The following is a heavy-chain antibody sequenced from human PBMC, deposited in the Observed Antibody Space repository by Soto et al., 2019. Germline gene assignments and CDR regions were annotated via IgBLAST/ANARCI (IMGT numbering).Heavy chain of an antibody. CDR1: GFTFSSYA. CDR2: ISYDGSNK. J-gene: IGHJ6*02. V-gene: IGHV3-30-3*01. Sequence: VQLLESGGGLVQPGGSLRLSCAASGFTFSSYAMHWVRQAPGKGLEWVAVISYDGSNKYYADSVKGRFTISRDNSKNTLYLQMNSLRAEDTAVYYCARDRPYSSSSVPYYYGMDVWGQGTTVTVSS. D-gene: IGHD6-6*01. CDR3: ARDRPYSSSSVPYYYGMDV.